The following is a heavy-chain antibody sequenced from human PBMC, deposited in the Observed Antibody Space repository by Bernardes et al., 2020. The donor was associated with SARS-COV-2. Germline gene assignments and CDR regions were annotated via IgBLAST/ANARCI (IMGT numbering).Heavy chain of an antibody. D-gene: IGHD4-4*01. J-gene: IGHJ4*02. Sequence: GGSLRLSCSASGFSFMSYSIHWVRHTPGKGLEWVAAIAPGGGDKYYADSVGGRFPISRDDSKKTAYLQMNSLRVDDTAVYYCTRDHSHWGQGTLVTVSS. CDR2: IAPGGGDK. CDR1: GFSFMSYS. V-gene: IGHV3-30*03. CDR3: TRDHSH.